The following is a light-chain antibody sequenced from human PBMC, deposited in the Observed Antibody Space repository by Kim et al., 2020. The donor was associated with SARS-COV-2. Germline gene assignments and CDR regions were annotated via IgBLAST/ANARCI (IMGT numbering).Light chain of an antibody. CDR2: DAS. Sequence: EIVLTQSPVTLSLSPGERATLSCRASQSVRSYLVWYQQKPGQAPSLLIYDASNRATGIPARFSGSGSGTDFTLTISSLEPEDFAIYYCQQRSSWPLTFGGGTKVDIK. CDR3: QQRSSWPLT. J-gene: IGKJ4*01. V-gene: IGKV3-11*01. CDR1: QSVRSY.